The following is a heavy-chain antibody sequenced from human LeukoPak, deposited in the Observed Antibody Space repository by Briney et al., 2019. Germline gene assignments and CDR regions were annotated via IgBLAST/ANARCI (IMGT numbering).Heavy chain of an antibody. CDR3: ASLVYYYYYMDV. Sequence: PGGSLRLSCAASGFTFDDYGMSWVRQAPGKGLEWVANIKQDGSEKYYVDSVKGRFTISRDNAKNSLYLQMNSLRAEDTAVYYCASLVYYYYYMDVWGKGTTVTVSS. CDR1: GFTFDDYG. CDR2: IKQDGSEK. J-gene: IGHJ6*03. V-gene: IGHV3-7*01. D-gene: IGHD2-15*01.